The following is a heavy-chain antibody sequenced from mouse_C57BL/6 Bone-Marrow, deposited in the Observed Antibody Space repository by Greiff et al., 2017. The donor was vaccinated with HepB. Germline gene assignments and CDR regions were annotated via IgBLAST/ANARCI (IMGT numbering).Heavy chain of an antibody. CDR1: GYTFTSYW. Sequence: QVQLQQPGAELVKPGASVKLSCKASGYTFTSYWMHWVKQRPGQGLEWIGMIHPNSGSTNYNEKFKSKATLTVDKSSSTAYMQLSSLTSEDSAVDYCEGVTTYDFDYGGQGTTLTVSS. CDR3: EGVTTYDFDY. J-gene: IGHJ2*01. V-gene: IGHV1-64*01. D-gene: IGHD2-2*01. CDR2: IHPNSGST.